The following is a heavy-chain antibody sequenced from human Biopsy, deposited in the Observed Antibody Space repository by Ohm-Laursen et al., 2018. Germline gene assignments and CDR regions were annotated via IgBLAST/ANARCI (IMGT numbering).Heavy chain of an antibody. V-gene: IGHV4-59*01. Sequence: GTLSLTCAVSGGSISNYFWTWIRQPPGKGLEWIGYFRFEDRTSYNSSLKSRVTISADTSKNQFSLRLSSVTAADTAVYYCALGGGSYVNFDYWGQGTLVTVSS. J-gene: IGHJ4*02. CDR1: GGSISNYF. CDR3: ALGGGSYVNFDY. CDR2: FRFEDRT. D-gene: IGHD1-26*01.